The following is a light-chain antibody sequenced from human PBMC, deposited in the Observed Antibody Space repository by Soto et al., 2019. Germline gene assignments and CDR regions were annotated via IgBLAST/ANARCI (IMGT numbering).Light chain of an antibody. Sequence: QSALTQPASVSGSPGQSITISCTGTSSDVGGYNYVSWYQQHPGKAPKLMIYEVSNRPSGVSNRFSGSKSGNTASLTISGFQAEDEAGYYCSSYTSSSIDYVFGPGTKLTVL. J-gene: IGLJ1*01. CDR3: SSYTSSSIDYV. V-gene: IGLV2-14*01. CDR2: EVS. CDR1: SSDVGGYNY.